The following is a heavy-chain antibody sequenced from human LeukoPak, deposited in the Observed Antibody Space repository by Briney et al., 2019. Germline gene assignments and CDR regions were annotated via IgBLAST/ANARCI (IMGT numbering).Heavy chain of an antibody. J-gene: IGHJ4*03. V-gene: IGHV3-66*01. CDR1: GFTVSSNY. Sequence: GGSLRFSCAVSGFTVSSNYMSWVRQPPGKGLEWVSIIYSGGSTYYADSVKGRFTISRDNSKNTLYLQMNSLRAEDTAVYYCARVGYTGTWYSSPPFDYWGQGTMVTVSS. CDR3: ARVGYTGTWYSSPPFDY. CDR2: IYSGGST. D-gene: IGHD6-13*01.